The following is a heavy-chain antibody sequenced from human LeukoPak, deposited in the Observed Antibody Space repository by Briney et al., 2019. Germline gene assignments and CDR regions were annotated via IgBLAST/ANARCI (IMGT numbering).Heavy chain of an antibody. V-gene: IGHV4-4*02. CDR2: IYHTGST. D-gene: IGHD3-10*01. Sequence: SGTLSLTCAVSGASSNSIHCWSWVRQSPGKGLEWIGEIYHTGSTNYNPSHGSRVTMSVDKSKNQFSLKLTSVTAADTAMYYCARDPLGYGSGYYFDSWGQGTLVTVSS. CDR1: GASSNSIHC. J-gene: IGHJ4*02. CDR3: ARDPLGYGSGYYFDS.